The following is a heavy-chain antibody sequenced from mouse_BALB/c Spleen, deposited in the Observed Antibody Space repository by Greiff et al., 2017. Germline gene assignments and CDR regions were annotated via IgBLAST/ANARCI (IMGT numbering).Heavy chain of an antibody. V-gene: IGHV2-2*01. CDR2: IWSGGST. CDR1: GFSLTSYG. CDR3: ASYGYDGAWFAY. Sequence: QVQLKESGPGLVQPSQSLSITCTVSGFSLTSYGVHWVRQSPGKGLEWLGVIWSGGSTDYNAAFISRLSISKDNSKSQVFLKMNSLQTGDTAMYYCASYGYDGAWFAYWGQGTLVTVSA. J-gene: IGHJ3*01. D-gene: IGHD2-2*01.